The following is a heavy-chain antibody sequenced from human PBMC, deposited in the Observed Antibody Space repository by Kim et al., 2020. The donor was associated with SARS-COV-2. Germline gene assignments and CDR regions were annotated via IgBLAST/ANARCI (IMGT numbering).Heavy chain of an antibody. CDR3: AKSQGNAAADY. J-gene: IGHJ4*02. V-gene: IGHV3-30*18. CDR2: ISYDGSNK. D-gene: IGHD6-13*01. Sequence: GGSLRLSCAASGFTFSSYGMHWVRQAPGKGLEWVAVISYDGSNKYYADSVKGRFTISRDNSKNTLYLQMNSLRAEDTAVYYCAKSQGNAAADYWGQGTLVTVSS. CDR1: GFTFSSYG.